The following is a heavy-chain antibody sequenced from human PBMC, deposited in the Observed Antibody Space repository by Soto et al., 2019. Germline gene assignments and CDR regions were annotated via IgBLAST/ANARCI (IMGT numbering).Heavy chain of an antibody. CDR1: GFTFSSYG. D-gene: IGHD3-22*01. Sequence: SLRLSCAASGFTFSSYGMHGVRQAPGKVLEWVAVIWYDGSNKYYADSVKGRFTISRDNSKNTLYLQMNSLRAEDTAVYYCARDGHYYDSSGYFTTKSYYFDYWGQGTLVTVSS. CDR2: IWYDGSNK. V-gene: IGHV3-33*01. CDR3: ARDGHYYDSSGYFTTKSYYFDY. J-gene: IGHJ4*02.